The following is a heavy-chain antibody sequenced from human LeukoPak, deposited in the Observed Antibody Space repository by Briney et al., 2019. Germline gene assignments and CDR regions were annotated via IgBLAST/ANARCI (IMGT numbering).Heavy chain of an antibody. CDR3: ARDRVGDIVLMVTTQPFFDY. CDR2: FDPEDGET. V-gene: IGHV1-24*01. D-gene: IGHD2-8*01. J-gene: IGHJ4*02. CDR1: GYTLTELS. Sequence: ASVKVSCKVSGYTLTELSMHWVRQAPGKGLEWMGGFDPEDGETIYAQKFQGRVTMTEDTSTDTAYMELRSLRSDDTAVYYCARDRVGDIVLMVTTQPFFDYWGQGTLVTVSS.